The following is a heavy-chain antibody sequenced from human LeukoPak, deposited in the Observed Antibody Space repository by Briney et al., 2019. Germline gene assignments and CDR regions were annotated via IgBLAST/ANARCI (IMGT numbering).Heavy chain of an antibody. CDR1: GYSISSGYY. Sequence: PSETLSLTCTVSGYSISSGYYWGWIRQPPGKGLEWIGSIYHSGSTYYNPSLKSRVTISVDTSKNQLSLKLSSVTAADTAVYYCARDDLYSSGWSPTFDPWGQGTLVTVSS. V-gene: IGHV4-38-2*02. J-gene: IGHJ5*02. CDR2: IYHSGST. CDR3: ARDDLYSSGWSPTFDP. D-gene: IGHD6-19*01.